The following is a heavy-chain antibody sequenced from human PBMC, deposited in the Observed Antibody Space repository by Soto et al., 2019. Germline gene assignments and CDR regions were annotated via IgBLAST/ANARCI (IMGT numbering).Heavy chain of an antibody. J-gene: IGHJ5*02. Sequence: ASVKVSCKASGYTFTSYGISWVRQAPGQGLEWMGWISAYNGNTNYAQKLQGRVTMTTYTSTSTANMELRSLRSDDTAVYYCARDSVRSGWYTGFWFDPWGQGTLVTVSS. V-gene: IGHV1-18*04. CDR2: ISAYNGNT. CDR1: GYTFTSYG. CDR3: ARDSVRSGWYTGFWFDP. D-gene: IGHD6-19*01.